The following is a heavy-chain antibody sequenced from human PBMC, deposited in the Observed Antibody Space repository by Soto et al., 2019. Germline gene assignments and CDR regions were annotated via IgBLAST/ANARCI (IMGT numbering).Heavy chain of an antibody. CDR3: ARGALGFDP. J-gene: IGHJ5*02. D-gene: IGHD6-6*01. Sequence: EVQLVESGGGLVQPGGSLRLSCAASGFTFSSYDIHWVRQATGKGLEWVSGIGTAGDTYYAGSVKGRFTISRENAKNSLYLQMNSLIAWDTAVYYCARGALGFDPWCQGTLVAVSS. CDR1: GFTFSSYD. V-gene: IGHV3-13*04. CDR2: IGTAGDT.